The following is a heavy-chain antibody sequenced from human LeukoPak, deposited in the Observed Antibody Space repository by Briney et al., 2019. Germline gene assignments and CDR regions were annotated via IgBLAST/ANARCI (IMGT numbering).Heavy chain of an antibody. J-gene: IGHJ6*02. CDR1: GGTFISYA. CDR2: IIPIFGIA. CDR3: AREIRDEDYYYYGMDV. V-gene: IGHV1-69*04. Sequence: APVKVSCKASGGTFISYAISWVRQAPGQGLEWMGRIIPIFGIANYAQKIQGRVTITADKSTSTAYMELSSLRSEDTAVYYCAREIRDEDYYYYGMDVWGQGTTVTVSS. D-gene: IGHD5-24*01.